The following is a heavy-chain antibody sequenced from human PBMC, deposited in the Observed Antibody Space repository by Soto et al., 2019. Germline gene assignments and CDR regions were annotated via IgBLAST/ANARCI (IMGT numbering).Heavy chain of an antibody. J-gene: IGHJ4*02. CDR1: GGSISSSNW. V-gene: IGHV4-4*02. CDR3: ARDKARYYYGSGSPTLFHY. CDR2: IYHSGST. D-gene: IGHD3-10*01. Sequence: QVQLQESGPGLVKPSGTLSLTCAVSGGSISSSNWWNWVRQPPGKGLEWIGEIYHSGSTNYNPSLQSRVTIAVDKSKNQFSLKLSSVTAADTAVYYCARDKARYYYGSGSPTLFHYWGQGTLVTVSS.